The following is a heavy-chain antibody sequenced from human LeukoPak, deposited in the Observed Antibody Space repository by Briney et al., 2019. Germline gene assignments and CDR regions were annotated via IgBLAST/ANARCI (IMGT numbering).Heavy chain of an antibody. Sequence: GGSLRLSCAASGFTFSSYSMNWVRQAPGKGLEWVSSISNSSSYIYYADSVKGRFTISRDNAKNSLYLQMNSLRAEDTAVYYCARAISSSGAFDIWGQGTMVTVSS. CDR1: GFTFSSYS. J-gene: IGHJ3*02. V-gene: IGHV3-21*01. CDR3: ARAISSSGAFDI. D-gene: IGHD6-13*01. CDR2: ISNSSSYI.